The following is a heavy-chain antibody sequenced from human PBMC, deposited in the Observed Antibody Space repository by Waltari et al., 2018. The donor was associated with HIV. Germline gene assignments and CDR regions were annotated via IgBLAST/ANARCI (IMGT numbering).Heavy chain of an antibody. D-gene: IGHD3-10*01. Sequence: QVQLVQSGAEVKKPGASVKVSCKASGYTFTSYFMHWVRQATGEGLEWMGIINPSGGSTRYAQKFQGRVTMTRDTSTSTVYMDLSSLRSEDTAVYYCARDVVRGEPSFSLNYWGQGTLVTVSS. CDR2: INPSGGST. J-gene: IGHJ4*02. CDR1: GYTFTSYF. V-gene: IGHV1-46*01. CDR3: ARDVVRGEPSFSLNY.